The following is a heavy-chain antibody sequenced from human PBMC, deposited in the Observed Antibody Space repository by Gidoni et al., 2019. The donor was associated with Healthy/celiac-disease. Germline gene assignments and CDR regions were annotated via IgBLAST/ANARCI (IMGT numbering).Heavy chain of an antibody. CDR2: LRSKAYGGTT. V-gene: IGHV3-49*04. J-gene: IGHJ4*02. CDR1: GFTFGDYA. CDR3: TSRMVQGVIILDY. Sequence: EVQLVESGGGLVQPGRSRRLSCTASGFTFGDYAMSWVRQAPGKGLEWVVFLRSKAYGGTTESAASVKGRFPISRDDSKSIAYLQMNSLKTEDTAVYYCTSRMVQGVIILDYWGQGTLVTVSS. D-gene: IGHD3-10*01.